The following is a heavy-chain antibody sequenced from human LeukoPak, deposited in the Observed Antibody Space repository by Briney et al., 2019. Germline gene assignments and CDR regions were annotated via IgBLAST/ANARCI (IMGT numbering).Heavy chain of an antibody. CDR2: MNPNSDNT. D-gene: IGHD3-10*02. CDR3: ARKYNVRGWYYYYYMDV. CDR1: GYTFTSYD. Sequence: GASVKVSCKASGYTFTSYDINWVRQATGQGLEWMGWMNPNSDNTGYAQKFQGRVTMTRNTSISTAYMELSSLRSEDTAVYYCARKYNVRGWYYYYYMDVWGKGTTVTVSS. J-gene: IGHJ6*03. V-gene: IGHV1-8*01.